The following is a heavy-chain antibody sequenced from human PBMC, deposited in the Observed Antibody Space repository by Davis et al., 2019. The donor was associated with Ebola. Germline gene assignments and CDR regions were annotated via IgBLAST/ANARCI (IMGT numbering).Heavy chain of an antibody. V-gene: IGHV4-34*01. J-gene: IGHJ6*02. CDR3: ARGKKRYYDFWSGTMDV. D-gene: IGHD3-3*01. Sequence: SETLSLTCTVSGGSISSYYWSWIRQPPGKGLEWIGEINHSGSTNYNPSLKSRVTISVDTSKNQFSLKLSSVTAADTAVYYCARGKKRYYDFWSGTMDVWGQGTTVTVSS. CDR2: INHSGST. CDR1: GGSISSYY.